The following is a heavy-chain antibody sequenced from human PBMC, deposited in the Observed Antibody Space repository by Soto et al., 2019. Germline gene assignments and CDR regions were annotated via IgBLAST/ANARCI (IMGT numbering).Heavy chain of an antibody. CDR3: AKRYSSSWYSYYYYYGMDV. V-gene: IGHV3-53*01. CDR1: GFTVSSNY. CDR2: IYSGGST. Sequence: EVQLVESGGGLIQPGGSLRLSCAASGFTVSSNYMSWVRQAPGKGLEWVSVIYSGGSTYYADSVKGRFTISRDNSKNTLYLQMNSLRAEDTAVYYCAKRYSSSWYSYYYYYGMDVWGQGTTVTVSS. D-gene: IGHD6-13*01. J-gene: IGHJ6*02.